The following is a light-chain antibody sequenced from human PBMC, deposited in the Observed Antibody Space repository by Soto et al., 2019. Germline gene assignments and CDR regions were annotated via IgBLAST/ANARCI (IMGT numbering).Light chain of an antibody. CDR2: DVS. CDR3: QQYNTYPLT. CDR1: QSISRW. J-gene: IGKJ4*01. Sequence: DIQMTQSPSTVSASVGDRVTITCRASQSISRWLAWYQQKPGKAPEFVLYDVSTLAFGVPSRFSGSGSGTEGTITIRNLQKGDFATYDCQQYNTYPLTFGGGTKVDIK. V-gene: IGKV1-5*01.